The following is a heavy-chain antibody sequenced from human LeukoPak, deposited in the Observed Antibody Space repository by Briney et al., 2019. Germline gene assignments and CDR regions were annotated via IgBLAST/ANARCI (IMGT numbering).Heavy chain of an antibody. CDR2: INAGNGNT. J-gene: IGHJ4*02. Sequence: ASVKVSCKASGYTFTSYAMHWVRQAPGQRLEWMGWINAGNGNTKYSQKFQGRVTITRDTSASTAYMELSSLRSEDTAVYYCARPGGYDYVWGSYRHGTYFDYWGQGTLVTVSS. V-gene: IGHV1-3*01. D-gene: IGHD3-16*02. CDR3: ARPGGYDYVWGSYRHGTYFDY. CDR1: GYTFTSYA.